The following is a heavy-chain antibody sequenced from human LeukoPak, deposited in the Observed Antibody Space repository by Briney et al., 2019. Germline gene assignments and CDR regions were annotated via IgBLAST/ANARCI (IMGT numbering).Heavy chain of an antibody. J-gene: IGHJ6*03. CDR1: GFTFSSYW. D-gene: IGHD2-15*01. V-gene: IGHV3-7*01. CDR2: IQQDGSEK. CDR3: ARVLADCGGGSCYFEYYYYYYMDV. Sequence: GGSLRLSCAASGFTFSSYWMSWVRQAPGKGLEWMANIQQDGSEKYYVDSVKGRFTISRDNAKNSLYLQMNSLRAEDTAVYYCARVLADCGGGSCYFEYYYYYYMDVWGKGTTVTISS.